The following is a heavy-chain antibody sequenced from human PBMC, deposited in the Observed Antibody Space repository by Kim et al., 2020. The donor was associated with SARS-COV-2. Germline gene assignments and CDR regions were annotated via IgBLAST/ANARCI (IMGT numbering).Heavy chain of an antibody. CDR1: GFTFSSYS. CDR3: ARGGVDSSSWYYYYYGMDV. V-gene: IGHV3-21*01. D-gene: IGHD6-13*01. J-gene: IGHJ6*02. Sequence: GGSLRLSCAASGFTFSSYSMNWVRQAPGKGLEWVSSISSSSSYIYYADSVKGRFTISRDNAKNSLYLQMNSLRAEDTAVYYCARGGVDSSSWYYYYYGMDVWGQGTTVTVSS. CDR2: ISSSSSYI.